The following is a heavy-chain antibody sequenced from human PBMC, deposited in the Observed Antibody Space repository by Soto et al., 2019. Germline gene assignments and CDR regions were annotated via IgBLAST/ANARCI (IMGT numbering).Heavy chain of an antibody. CDR1: GYTFTSYG. D-gene: IGHD3-3*01. V-gene: IGHV1-18*01. Sequence: QVQLVQSGAEVKKPGASVKVSCKASGYTFTSYGISWVRQAPGQGLEWMGWISAYNGNTNYAQKRQGRVTMTTDTSTSTAYMELRSLRSDDTAVYYCARVRRYDFWSGSPDYWGQGTLVTVSS. CDR3: ARVRRYDFWSGSPDY. J-gene: IGHJ4*02. CDR2: ISAYNGNT.